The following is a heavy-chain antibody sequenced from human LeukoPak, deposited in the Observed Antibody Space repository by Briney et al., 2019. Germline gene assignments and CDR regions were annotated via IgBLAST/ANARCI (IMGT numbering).Heavy chain of an antibody. CDR3: AKHSGNYFFDH. Sequence: PGGSLRLSCAASGLTFSGYAMSWVRQAPGKGLEWISAISVSGGNTYYADSVRGRLTISRDNSMNTLYLQMNRLRAEDTAMYDCAKHSGNYFFDHWGQETLVTVSA. J-gene: IGHJ4*02. CDR2: ISVSGGNT. V-gene: IGHV3-23*01. CDR1: GLTFSGYA. D-gene: IGHD1-26*01.